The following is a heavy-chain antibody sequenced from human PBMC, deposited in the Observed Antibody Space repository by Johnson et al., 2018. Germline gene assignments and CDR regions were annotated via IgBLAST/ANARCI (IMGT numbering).Heavy chain of an antibody. Sequence: QVQLVQSGAEIKKPGASVKVSCKASGYSHTSYDINWVRQVTGQGLEWMGWMNPKSGSGGNAQKLQDRVTMTRNISISTVYMELRSLTSEDTAIYSCTRHPTVPSPEYFQHWGQGTLVIVSS. CDR2: MNPKSGSG. J-gene: IGHJ1*01. CDR1: GYSHTSYD. D-gene: IGHD4-17*01. V-gene: IGHV1-8*01. CDR3: TRHPTVPSPEYFQH.